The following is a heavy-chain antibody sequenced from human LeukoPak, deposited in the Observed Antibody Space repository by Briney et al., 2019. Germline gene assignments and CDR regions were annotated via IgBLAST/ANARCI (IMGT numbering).Heavy chain of an antibody. CDR3: ARHSTTATTYGD. CDR2: LYYIGST. J-gene: IGHJ4*02. V-gene: IGHV4-59*08. D-gene: IGHD1-1*01. Sequence: SETLSLTCTVSGGSISSYYWSWIRQPPGKGLEWIGYLYYIGSTNYNPSLKSRVTISVDTSKNQFSLNLSSVTAADTAVYYCARHSTTATTYGDWGQGTLVTVSS. CDR1: GGSISSYY.